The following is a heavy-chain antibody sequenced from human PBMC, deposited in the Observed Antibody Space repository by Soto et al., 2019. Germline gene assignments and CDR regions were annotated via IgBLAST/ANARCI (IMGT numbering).Heavy chain of an antibody. J-gene: IGHJ3*02. Sequence: GGSLRLSCSASGFTFSSYSMNWVRQAPGKGLEWVSSISSSSSYIYYADSVKGRFTISRDNAKNSLYLQMNSLRAEDTAVYYCAREADYYDSSGYYRGAFDIWGQGTMVTVSS. V-gene: IGHV3-21*01. CDR3: AREADYYDSSGYYRGAFDI. D-gene: IGHD3-22*01. CDR1: GFTFSSYS. CDR2: ISSSSSYI.